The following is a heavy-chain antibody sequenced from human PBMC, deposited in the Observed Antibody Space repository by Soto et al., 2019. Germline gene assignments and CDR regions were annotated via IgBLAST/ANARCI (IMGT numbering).Heavy chain of an antibody. D-gene: IGHD3-22*01. J-gene: IGHJ3*02. V-gene: IGHV1-18*01. CDR3: ARDLQFYSDSSGYRDVFDI. CDR1: GYIFTTYG. CDR2: ISANNGNT. Sequence: QVQLVQSGAEVKKPGASVKVSCKASGYIFTTYGISWVRQAPGQGLEWMGWISANNGNTYYAQKFQGRVTMNTDTPTRTIYMELRSLRSDDTVVYYCARDLQFYSDSSGYRDVFDIWGQGTMVTVSS.